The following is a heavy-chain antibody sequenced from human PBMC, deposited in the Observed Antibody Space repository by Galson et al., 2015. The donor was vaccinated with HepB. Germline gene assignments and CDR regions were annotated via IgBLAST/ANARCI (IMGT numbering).Heavy chain of an antibody. CDR2: IKQGGSEK. Sequence: SLRLSCAASRITFTNYWMSWVRQAPGKGLEWVANIKQGGSEKYYVDSVKGRFTISRDAAKNSVYLQMNSLRVEDMAVYYCVIAAADYWGQGALVTVSS. V-gene: IGHV3-7*01. J-gene: IGHJ4*02. D-gene: IGHD6-25*01. CDR1: RITFTNYW. CDR3: VIAAADY.